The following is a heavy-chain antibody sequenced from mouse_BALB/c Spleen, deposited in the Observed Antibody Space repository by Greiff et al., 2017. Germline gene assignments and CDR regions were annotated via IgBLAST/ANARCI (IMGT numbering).Heavy chain of an antibody. Sequence: VQLQQPGAELVRPGASVKLSCKASGYTFTSYWINWVKQRPGQGLEWIGNIYPSDSYTNYNQKFKDKATLTVDKSSSTAYMQLSSPTSEDSAVYYCTRWGYGYGDAMDYWGQGTSVTVSS. CDR2: IYPSDSYT. J-gene: IGHJ4*01. V-gene: IGHV1-69*02. CDR1: GYTFTSYW. D-gene: IGHD1-2*01. CDR3: TRWGYGYGDAMDY.